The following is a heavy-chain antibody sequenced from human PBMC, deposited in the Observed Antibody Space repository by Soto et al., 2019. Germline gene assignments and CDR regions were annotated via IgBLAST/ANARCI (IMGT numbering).Heavy chain of an antibody. CDR2: ISTDARST. CDR3: ARLPNKSPQN. J-gene: IGHJ1*01. Sequence: EVQLVESGGGLVQPGGSLRLSCSASGFTFSSYWMDWVRQAPGKVLVWVSSISTDARSTSYADPVKGRFTISRDNAKNTLYLQMNSVRAEDTAVYYCARLPNKSPQNWGQGTLVIVSP. V-gene: IGHV3-74*01. CDR1: GFTFSSYW.